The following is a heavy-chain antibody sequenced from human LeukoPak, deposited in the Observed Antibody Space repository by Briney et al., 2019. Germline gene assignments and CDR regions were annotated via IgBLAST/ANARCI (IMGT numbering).Heavy chain of an antibody. CDR3: ARRDCSSCPWDY. V-gene: IGHV5-51*01. J-gene: IGHJ4*02. Sequence: GESLKISCKGSGYSFIHYWIGWVRQMPGKGLEWMGIFYPGDSDTTYSPSFQGQVTISVDKSISTAYLQWSSLKASDTAMYYCARRDCSSCPWDYWGQGTLVTVSS. CDR2: FYPGDSDT. D-gene: IGHD6-13*01. CDR1: GYSFIHYW.